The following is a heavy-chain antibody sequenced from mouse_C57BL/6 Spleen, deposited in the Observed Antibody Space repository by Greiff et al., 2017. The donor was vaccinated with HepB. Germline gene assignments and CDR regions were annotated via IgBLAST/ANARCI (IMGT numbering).Heavy chain of an antibody. CDR2: IDPETGGT. CDR3: TRIEYY. CDR1: GYTFTDYE. V-gene: IGHV1-15*01. J-gene: IGHJ2*01. Sequence: QVQLQQSGAELVRPGASVTLSCKASGYTFTDYEMHWVKQTPVHGLEWIGAIDPETGGTAYNQKFKGKAILTADKSSRTAYMELRSLTSEDSAVYYCTRIEYYWGQGTTLTVSS.